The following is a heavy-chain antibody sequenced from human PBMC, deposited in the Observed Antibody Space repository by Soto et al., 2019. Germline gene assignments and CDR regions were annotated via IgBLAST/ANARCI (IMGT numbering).Heavy chain of an antibody. D-gene: IGHD6-13*01. CDR1: GFAVSDNF. CDR3: AKDPPNHPGIAAAGIY. J-gene: IGHJ4*02. V-gene: IGHV3-23*01. Sequence: PGGSLRLSCAASGFAVSDNFMSWVRPAPGKGLEWVSAISGSGGSTYYADSVKGRFTISRDNSKNTLYLQMNSLRAEDTAVYYCAKDPPNHPGIAAAGIYWGQGTLVTVSS. CDR2: ISGSGGST.